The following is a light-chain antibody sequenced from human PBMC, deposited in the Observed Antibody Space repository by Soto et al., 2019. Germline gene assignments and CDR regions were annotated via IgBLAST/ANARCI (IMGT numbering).Light chain of an antibody. CDR3: SLYSSNGSLI. V-gene: IGLV2-14*01. CDR2: EVT. Sequence: QSALTQPASVSGSPGQSITISCTGSSSDVGAYNFVSWYQHHPGRAPKLILYEVTTRPSGAPDRFSGSTSGNTASLTISGLQAEDETDYFCSLYSSNGSLIFGPGTKVTVL. CDR1: SSDVGAYNF. J-gene: IGLJ1*01.